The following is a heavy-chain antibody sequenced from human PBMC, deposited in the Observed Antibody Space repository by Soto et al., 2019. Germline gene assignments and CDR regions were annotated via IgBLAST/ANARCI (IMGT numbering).Heavy chain of an antibody. CDR1: GGSFSGYY. J-gene: IGHJ4*02. CDR3: ARGISLIVEVHRDAPDKYYFDS. V-gene: IGHV4-34*01. Sequence: PSETLSLTCAVYGGSFSGYYWSWIRQSPGKGLEWIGEINHSGSSISNPSLKSRVTISVDTSKNQFSLKLRSVTAADTAAYYCARGISLIVEVHRDAPDKYYFDSWSQGTWSPSPQ. CDR2: INHSGSS. D-gene: IGHD2-15*01.